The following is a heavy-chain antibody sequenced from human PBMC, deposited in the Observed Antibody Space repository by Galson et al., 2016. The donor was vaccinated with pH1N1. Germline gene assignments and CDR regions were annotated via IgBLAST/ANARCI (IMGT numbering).Heavy chain of an antibody. Sequence: SVKVSCKASGYSVTRYYMHWVRQAPGQGLEWMGIIDPSAGTTNYSQKFQGRISLTRDTSTNSVHMELSTLRPDDSAIYFCARGYYFDYWGQGTLVTVSS. J-gene: IGHJ4*02. CDR1: GYSVTRYY. V-gene: IGHV1-46*01. CDR3: ARGYYFDY. CDR2: IDPSAGTT.